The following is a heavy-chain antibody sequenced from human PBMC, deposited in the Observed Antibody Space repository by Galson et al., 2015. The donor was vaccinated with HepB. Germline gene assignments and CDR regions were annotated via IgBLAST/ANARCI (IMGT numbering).Heavy chain of an antibody. D-gene: IGHD3-16*01. CDR3: ARDPQGGYFDY. Sequence: SLRLSCAASGFTFSSYAMHWVRQAPGKGLEWVAVISYDGSNKYYADSVKGRFTISRDNSKNTLYLQMNSLRAEDTAVYYCARDPQGGYFDYWGQGTLVTVSS. CDR1: GFTFSSYA. J-gene: IGHJ4*02. V-gene: IGHV3-30*04. CDR2: ISYDGSNK.